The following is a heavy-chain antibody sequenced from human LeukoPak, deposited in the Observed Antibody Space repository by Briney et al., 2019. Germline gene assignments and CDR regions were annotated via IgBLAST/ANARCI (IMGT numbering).Heavy chain of an antibody. J-gene: IGHJ5*02. CDR3: ARGRITIFGVASRFDP. V-gene: IGHV4-34*01. Sequence: SETLSLTCAVYGGSFSGYYWSWIRQPPGKGLEWIGEINHSGGTNYNPSLKSRVTISVDTSKNQFSLKLSSVTAADTAVYYCARGRITIFGVASRFDPWGQGTLVTVSS. D-gene: IGHD3-3*01. CDR2: INHSGGT. CDR1: GGSFSGYY.